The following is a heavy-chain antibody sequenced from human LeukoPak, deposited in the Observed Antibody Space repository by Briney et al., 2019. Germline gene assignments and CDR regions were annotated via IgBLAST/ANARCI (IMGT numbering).Heavy chain of an antibody. CDR2: IYYIGST. V-gene: IGHV4-59*08. D-gene: IGHD5-18*01. Sequence: GSLRLSCAASGFTFSSYAMSWVRQAPGKGLEWIGYIYYIGSTNYNPSLKSRVTISVDTSKNQFSLKLSSVTAADTAVYYCARSGGREADTAFDIWGQGTMVTVSS. J-gene: IGHJ3*02. CDR1: GFTFSSYA. CDR3: ARSGGREADTAFDI.